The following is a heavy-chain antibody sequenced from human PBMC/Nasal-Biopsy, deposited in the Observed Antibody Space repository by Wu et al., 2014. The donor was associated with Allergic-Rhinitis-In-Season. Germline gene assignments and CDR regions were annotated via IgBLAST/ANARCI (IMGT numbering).Heavy chain of an antibody. J-gene: IGHJ6*03. CDR1: GGSFSGYY. CDR2: IHDNGST. D-gene: IGHD5-18*01. CDR3: ARDHKSGYVVFDHGEHNYYYMDV. V-gene: IGHV4-34*01. Sequence: TLSLTCAVYGGSFSGYYWSWIRQPQGRGWSGLGEIHDNGSTHYNPSLRSRVTMSTDTSKNQFSLRLSSVTAADTAVYFCARDHKSGYVVFDHGEHNYYYMDVWGKGTTVTVSS.